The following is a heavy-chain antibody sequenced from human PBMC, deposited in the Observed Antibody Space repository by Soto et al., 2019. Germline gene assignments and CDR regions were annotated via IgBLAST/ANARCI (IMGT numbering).Heavy chain of an antibody. D-gene: IGHD3-3*01. V-gene: IGHV3-30-3*01. J-gene: IGHJ6*02. Sequence: QVQLVESGGGVVQPGRSLRLSCAASGFTFSSYAMHWVRQAPGKGLEWVAVISYDGSNKYYADSVKGRFPISRDNSQNTLYLQMNSLRAEDTAVYYCARETYYDFWSGPYYGMDVWGQGTTVTVSS. CDR1: GFTFSSYA. CDR2: ISYDGSNK. CDR3: ARETYYDFWSGPYYGMDV.